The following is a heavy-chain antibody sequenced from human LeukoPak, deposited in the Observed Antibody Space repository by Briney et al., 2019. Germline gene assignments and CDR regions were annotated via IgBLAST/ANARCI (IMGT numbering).Heavy chain of an antibody. Sequence: ASVKVSCKASGDTFTGYYMHWVRQAPGQGLEWMGWINPNSGGTNYAQKFQGRVTMTRDTSLSTAYMELSRLKSDDSAVYYCARDHGGNSFLWFDPWGQGTLVTVSS. J-gene: IGHJ5*02. CDR2: INPNSGGT. CDR3: ARDHGGNSFLWFDP. CDR1: GDTFTGYY. V-gene: IGHV1-2*02. D-gene: IGHD4-23*01.